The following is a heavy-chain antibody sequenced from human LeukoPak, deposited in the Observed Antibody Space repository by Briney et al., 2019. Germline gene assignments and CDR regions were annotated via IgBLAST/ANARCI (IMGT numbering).Heavy chain of an antibody. Sequence: SETLSLTCAVYGVSFSGYYWSWLRQPPGKGLEWIGEINHSGSTNYNPFLKSRVTISVDTSKNQFSLKLSSVTAADTAVYYCARGLGYCSSTSCAEYYYYGMDVWGQGTTVTVSS. V-gene: IGHV4-34*01. J-gene: IGHJ6*02. D-gene: IGHD2-2*01. CDR3: ARGLGYCSSTSCAEYYYYGMDV. CDR2: INHSGST. CDR1: GVSFSGYY.